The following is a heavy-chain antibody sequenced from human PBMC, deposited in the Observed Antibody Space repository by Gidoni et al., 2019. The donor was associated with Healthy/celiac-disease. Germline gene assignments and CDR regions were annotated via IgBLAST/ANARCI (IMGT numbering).Heavy chain of an antibody. CDR3: ARDWSPGNDYGDYGRGRWFDP. CDR1: GCTFSSYA. Sequence: QVQLVQSGAEVKKPGSSVKVSCKASGCTFSSYAISWVRQAPVQGLEWMGGIIPIFGTANYEQKFKGRVKITADESTSTAYMELSSLRSEDTAVYYCARDWSPGNDYGDYGRGRWFDPWGQGTLVTVSS. J-gene: IGHJ5*02. V-gene: IGHV1-69*01. D-gene: IGHD4-17*01. CDR2: IIPIFGTA.